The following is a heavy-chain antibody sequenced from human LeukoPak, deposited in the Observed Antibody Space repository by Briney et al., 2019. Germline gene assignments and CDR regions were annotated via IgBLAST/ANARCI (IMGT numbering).Heavy chain of an antibody. CDR2: IYYSGST. Sequence: PSGTLSLTCAVYGGSFSGYYWSWIRQPPGKGLEWIGYIYYSGSTNYNPSLKSRVTISVDTSKNQFSLKLSSVTAADTAVYYCARATVVTPFDYWGQGTLVTVSS. CDR1: GGSFSGYY. CDR3: ARATVVTPFDY. V-gene: IGHV4-59*01. J-gene: IGHJ4*02. D-gene: IGHD4-23*01.